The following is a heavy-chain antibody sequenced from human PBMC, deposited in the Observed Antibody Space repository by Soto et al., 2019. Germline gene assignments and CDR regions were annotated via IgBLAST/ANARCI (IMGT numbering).Heavy chain of an antibody. CDR1: GYSFTSYW. Sequence: GEPLKISCKGSGYSFTSYWIGWVRQMPGKGLEWMGIIYPGDSDTRYSPSFQGQVTISADKSISTAYLQWSSLKASDTAMYYCARGVLRFLEWPRMDVWGQGTTVTVSS. D-gene: IGHD3-3*01. CDR2: IYPGDSDT. V-gene: IGHV5-51*01. J-gene: IGHJ6*02. CDR3: ARGVLRFLEWPRMDV.